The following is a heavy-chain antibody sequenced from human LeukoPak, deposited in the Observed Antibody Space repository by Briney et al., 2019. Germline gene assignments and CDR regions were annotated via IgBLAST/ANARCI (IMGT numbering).Heavy chain of an antibody. CDR3: ARLASSGWSHCDY. CDR1: GGSISGYY. V-gene: IGHV4-59*08. CDR2: IYYSGST. J-gene: IGHJ4*02. D-gene: IGHD6-19*01. Sequence: SETLSLTCTVSGGSISGYYWNWIRQPPGKGPEWIGYIYYSGSTNYNPSLKSRVTISVDTSKNQFSLKMNSVTAADTAVYYCARLASSGWSHCDYWGQGTLVTVSS.